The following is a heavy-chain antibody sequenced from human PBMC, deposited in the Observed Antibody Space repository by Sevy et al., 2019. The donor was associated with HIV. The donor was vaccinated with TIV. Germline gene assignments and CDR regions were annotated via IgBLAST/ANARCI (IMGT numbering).Heavy chain of an antibody. J-gene: IGHJ4*02. D-gene: IGHD5-12*01. CDR3: AKRRGFSAYDAYDF. CDR1: GFTFSNYA. V-gene: IGHV3-23*01. Sequence: GGFLRLSCAASGFTFSNYAMTWVRQAPGKGLEWISGISGSGGSTYYADSVKGRFTFSRDNSKNTVYLQMNSLRAEDTAVYYCAKRRGFSAYDAYDFWGQGTLVTVSS. CDR2: ISGSGGST.